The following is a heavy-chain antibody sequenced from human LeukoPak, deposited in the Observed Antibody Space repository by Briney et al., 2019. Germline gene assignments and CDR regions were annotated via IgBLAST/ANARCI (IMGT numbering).Heavy chain of an antibody. CDR3: ARGPGYCSSTSCYNLDY. Sequence: ASVKVSCKASGYTFTSYYMHWVRQAPGQGLEWMGIINPSGGSTSYAQKFQGRVTMTRDMFTSTVYMELRSLRSDDTAVYYCARGPGYCSSTSCYNLDYWGQGTLVTVSS. CDR2: INPSGGST. D-gene: IGHD2-2*02. CDR1: GYTFTSYY. J-gene: IGHJ4*02. V-gene: IGHV1-46*01.